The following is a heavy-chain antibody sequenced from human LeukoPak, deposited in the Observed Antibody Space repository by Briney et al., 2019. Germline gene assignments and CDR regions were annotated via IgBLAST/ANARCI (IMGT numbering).Heavy chain of an antibody. CDR2: ISYDGSNK. V-gene: IGHV3-30*03. J-gene: IGHJ4*02. CDR1: GFTFSSYG. Sequence: GGSLRLSCAASGFTFSSYGMHWVRQAPGKGLEWVAVISYDGSNKYYADSVKGRFTISRDNSKNTLYLQMNSLRAEDTAVYYCTSRAPGHYWGQGTLVTVSS. CDR3: TSRAPGHY.